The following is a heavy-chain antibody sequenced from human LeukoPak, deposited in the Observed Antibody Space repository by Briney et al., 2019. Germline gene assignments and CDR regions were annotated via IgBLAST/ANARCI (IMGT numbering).Heavy chain of an antibody. CDR2: ISYDGSNK. V-gene: IGHV3-30-3*01. D-gene: IGHD2-21*02. Sequence: PGGSLRLSCAASGFTFSSYAMHWVRQAPGKGLEWVAVISYDGSNKYYADSVKGRFTISRDNSKNTLYLQMNSLRAEDTAVYYCEARIVVVTAKQFDYWGQGTLVTVSS. J-gene: IGHJ4*02. CDR1: GFTFSSYA. CDR3: EARIVVVTAKQFDY.